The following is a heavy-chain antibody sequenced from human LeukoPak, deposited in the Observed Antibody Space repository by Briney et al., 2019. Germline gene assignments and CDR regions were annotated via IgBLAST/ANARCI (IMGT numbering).Heavy chain of an antibody. CDR1: GYSISSGYY. Sequence: ASETLSLTCAVSGYSISSGYYWGWIRQPPGKGLERIGSIYHSGSTYYNPSLKSRVTISVDTSKNQFSLKLSSVTAADTAVYYCARGGSQSNDYGDYPDYWGQGTLVTVSS. V-gene: IGHV4-38-2*01. CDR3: ARGGSQSNDYGDYPDY. J-gene: IGHJ4*02. CDR2: IYHSGST. D-gene: IGHD4-17*01.